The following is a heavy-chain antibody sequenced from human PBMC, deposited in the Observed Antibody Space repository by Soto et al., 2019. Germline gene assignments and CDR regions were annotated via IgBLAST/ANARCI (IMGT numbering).Heavy chain of an antibody. V-gene: IGHV1-69*06. J-gene: IGHJ4*02. Sequence: SVKVSCKASGGTFSRYVISWVRQAPGQGLEWMGGIIPIFETANYAQKFQGRVTITADKSTSTAYMELRSLRSEDTAVYYCARDRGTTMVTIPLDYWGQGTLVTVSS. CDR3: ARDRGTTMVTIPLDY. CDR1: GGTFSRYV. CDR2: IIPIFETA. D-gene: IGHD5-18*01.